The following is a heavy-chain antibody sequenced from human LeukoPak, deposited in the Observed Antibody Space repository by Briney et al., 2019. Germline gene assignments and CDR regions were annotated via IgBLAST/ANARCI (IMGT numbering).Heavy chain of an antibody. CDR1: GFTFSSYA. Sequence: GGSLRLSCAASGFTFSSYAMSWVRQAPGKGLEWVSYISSSSSTIYYADSVKGRFTISRDNAKNSLYLQMNSLRAEDTAVYYCARDAKYYDILTGYQNWFDPWGQGTLVTVSS. V-gene: IGHV3-48*04. D-gene: IGHD3-9*01. J-gene: IGHJ5*02. CDR2: ISSSSSTI. CDR3: ARDAKYYDILTGYQNWFDP.